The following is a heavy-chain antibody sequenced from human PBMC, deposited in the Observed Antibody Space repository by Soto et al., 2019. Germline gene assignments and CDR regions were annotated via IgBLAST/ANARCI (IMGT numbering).Heavy chain of an antibody. CDR3: AGGMAGLDV. J-gene: IGHJ6*02. CDR1: GLSFNIYW. V-gene: IGHV3-74*01. Sequence: EVPLVESGRGLVQPGGSLRLSCAASGLSFNIYWMHWVRQVPGKGLVWLARINSDGSHTIYVDSVKGRFTISRDNAKSTVFLQMDSLRDEDTGVYYCAGGMAGLDVWGQGTTVTVSS. CDR2: INSDGSHT.